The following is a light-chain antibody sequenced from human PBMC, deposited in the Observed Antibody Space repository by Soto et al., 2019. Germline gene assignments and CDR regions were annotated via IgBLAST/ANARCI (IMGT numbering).Light chain of an antibody. V-gene: IGKV3D-20*02. CDR3: QQRSNWPPVYT. Sequence: EIVLTQSPGTLSLSPGERATLSCRASQSVSSNYLAWYQQKPGQAPRLLIYGASRGAAGIPDRFSSSGSGTDFTLTISSLEPEDFAVYYCQQRSNWPPVYTFGQGTK. CDR1: QSVSSNY. CDR2: GAS. J-gene: IGKJ2*01.